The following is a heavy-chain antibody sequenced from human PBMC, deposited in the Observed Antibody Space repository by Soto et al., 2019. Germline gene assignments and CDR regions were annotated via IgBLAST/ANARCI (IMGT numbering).Heavy chain of an antibody. CDR2: INTGNGFP. CDR1: GYTFGNYA. J-gene: IGHJ4*02. V-gene: IGHV1-3*04. Sequence: GASVKVSCKTSGYTFGNYAIHWVRQAPGERLEWMGWINTGNGFPEYSQKFQDKVSFTRDSSASTAYMELSSLKYEDTAVYFCARRASNSGAFDSWGQGTLVTVSS. D-gene: IGHD6-6*01. CDR3: ARRASNSGAFDS.